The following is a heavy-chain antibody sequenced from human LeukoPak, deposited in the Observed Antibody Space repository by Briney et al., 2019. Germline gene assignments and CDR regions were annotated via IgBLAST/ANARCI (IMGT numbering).Heavy chain of an antibody. V-gene: IGHV4-34*01. D-gene: IGHD4-17*01. CDR2: INHSGST. CDR1: GGSFSGYY. CDR3: ARGRYGDYVGEDGSDI. Sequence: SETLSLTCAVYGGSFSGYYWNWIRQPPGKGLEWIGEINHSGSTNYNPSLKSRVTISVDTSTNQFSLKLRSVTAADTAVYYCARGRYGDYVGEDGSDIWGQGTMVTVSS. J-gene: IGHJ3*02.